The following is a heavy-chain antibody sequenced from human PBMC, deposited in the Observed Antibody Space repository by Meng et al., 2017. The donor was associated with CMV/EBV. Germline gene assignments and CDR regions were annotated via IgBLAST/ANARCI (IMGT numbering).Heavy chain of an antibody. D-gene: IGHD3-3*01. CDR1: GFTFSDYC. V-gene: IGHV3-69-1*02. CDR3: TKDQGISGYSMDV. J-gene: IGHJ6*02. Sequence: GESLKISGAASGFTFSDYCMNWVRQAPGKGLEWVSSISSSSTIYYADSVRGRFTISRDIAKNSLYLQMNSLRVEDTALYYCTKDQGISGYSMDVWGQGTTVTVSS. CDR2: ISSSSTI.